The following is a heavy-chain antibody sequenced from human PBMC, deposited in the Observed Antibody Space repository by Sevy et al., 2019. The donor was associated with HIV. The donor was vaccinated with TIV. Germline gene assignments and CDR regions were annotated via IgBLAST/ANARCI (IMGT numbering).Heavy chain of an antibody. CDR3: ARWLATSHFFDS. J-gene: IGHJ4*02. Sequence: SETLSLTCGVYGGSFSAYYWSWIRQPPGKGLEWLGEINHSGSTTYNPSLKSQLTMSADTSKNQFSLTLMSVTAADTAVYYCARWLATSHFFDSWGQGTLVTVSS. CDR1: GGSFSAYY. V-gene: IGHV4-34*01. D-gene: IGHD5-12*01. CDR2: INHSGST.